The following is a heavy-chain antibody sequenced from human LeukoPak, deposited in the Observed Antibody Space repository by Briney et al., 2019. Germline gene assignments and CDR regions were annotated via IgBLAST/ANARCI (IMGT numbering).Heavy chain of an antibody. Sequence: PGGSLRLSCAASGFTFSSYAMHWVRQAPGKGLEWVAVISYDGSNKYYADSVKGRFTISRDNSKNTLYLQMNSLRAEDTAVYYCAREWVYWGQGTLVTVSS. V-gene: IGHV3-30*04. D-gene: IGHD1-26*01. J-gene: IGHJ4*02. CDR2: ISYDGSNK. CDR3: AREWVY. CDR1: GFTFSSYA.